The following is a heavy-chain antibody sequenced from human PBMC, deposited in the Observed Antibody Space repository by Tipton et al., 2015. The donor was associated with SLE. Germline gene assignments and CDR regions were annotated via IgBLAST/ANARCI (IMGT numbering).Heavy chain of an antibody. CDR3: ARAKSNWGWEYYFDY. Sequence: GSLRLSCAASGFTFSTHWMHWVRQDPGKGLVWVSRINGDGTSTTYADSVKGRFIISRDNTKGTLYLQMNSLGAEDTAVYYCARAKSNWGWEYYFDYWGQGTLVTVSS. D-gene: IGHD7-27*01. J-gene: IGHJ4*02. V-gene: IGHV3-74*01. CDR2: INGDGTST. CDR1: GFTFSTHW.